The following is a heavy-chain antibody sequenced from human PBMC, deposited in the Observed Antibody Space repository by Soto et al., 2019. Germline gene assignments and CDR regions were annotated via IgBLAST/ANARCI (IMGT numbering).Heavy chain of an antibody. CDR1: GGSISSGDYY. V-gene: IGHV4-30-4*01. J-gene: IGHJ4*02. CDR3: ARGHGSGSYDY. D-gene: IGHD3-10*01. Sequence: QVQLQESGPGLVKPSQTLSLTCTVSGGSISSGDYYWSWIRQPPGKGLEWIGYIYYSGSTYYNPSLKRRITISVDTSKNPFALTLSSVTAADTAVYYCARGHGSGSYDYWGQGTLVTVSS. CDR2: IYYSGST.